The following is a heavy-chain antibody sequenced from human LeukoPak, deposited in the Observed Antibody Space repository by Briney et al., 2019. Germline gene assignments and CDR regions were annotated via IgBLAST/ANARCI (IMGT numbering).Heavy chain of an antibody. D-gene: IGHD5-24*01. CDR2: IYYSGST. Sequence: SETLSLTCTVSGGSISSYYWSWIRQPPGKGLDWIGYIYYSGSTNYNPSLKSRVTISVDTSKNQFSLKLSSVTAAGTAVYYCARVRRPMATMYYFDYWGQGTLVTVSS. J-gene: IGHJ4*02. CDR1: GGSISSYY. CDR3: ARVRRPMATMYYFDY. V-gene: IGHV4-59*01.